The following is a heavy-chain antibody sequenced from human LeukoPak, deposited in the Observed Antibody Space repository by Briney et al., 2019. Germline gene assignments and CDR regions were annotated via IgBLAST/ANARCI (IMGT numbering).Heavy chain of an antibody. CDR2: IYYSGST. CDR3: ARSRYLTISYYYMDV. Sequence: PSETLSLTCTVSGGSISSYYWSWIRQPPGKGLEWIGYIYYSGSTNYNPSRKSRVTISVDTSKNQFSLKLSSVTAADTAVYYCARSRYLTISYYYMDVWGKGTTVTVSS. D-gene: IGHD3-3*01. J-gene: IGHJ6*03. CDR1: GGSISSYY. V-gene: IGHV4-59*01.